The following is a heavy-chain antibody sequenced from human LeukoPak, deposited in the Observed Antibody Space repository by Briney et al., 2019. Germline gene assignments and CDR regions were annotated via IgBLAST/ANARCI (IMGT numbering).Heavy chain of an antibody. Sequence: SETPALTFTVSGGSISSYYWGLIRQPARKGLEWIGRIYTSGSTNYNPSLKSRVTMSVDTSKNQFSLKLSSVTAADTAVYYCARDRHGVFDYWGQGTLVTVSS. CDR2: IYTSGST. V-gene: IGHV4-4*07. CDR3: ARDRHGVFDY. CDR1: GGSISSYY. J-gene: IGHJ4*02.